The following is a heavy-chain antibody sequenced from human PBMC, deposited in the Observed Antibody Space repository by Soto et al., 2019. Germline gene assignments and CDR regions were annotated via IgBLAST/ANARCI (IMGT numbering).Heavy chain of an antibody. D-gene: IGHD6-13*01. V-gene: IGHV4-59*08. CDR1: GGSISSYY. J-gene: IGHJ6*03. Sequence: SETLSLTCTVSGGSISSYYWSWIRQPPGKGLEWIGYIYYSGSTNYNPSLKSRVTISVDTSKNQFSLKLSSVTAADTAVYYCARLRGSSWSDDYYYYYMDVWGKGTTVTVSS. CDR2: IYYSGST. CDR3: ARLRGSSWSDDYYYYYMDV.